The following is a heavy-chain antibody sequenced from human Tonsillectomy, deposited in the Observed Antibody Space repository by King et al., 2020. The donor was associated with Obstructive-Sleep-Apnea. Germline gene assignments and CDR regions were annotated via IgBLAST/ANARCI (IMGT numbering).Heavy chain of an antibody. V-gene: IGHV4-39*07. D-gene: IGHD3-16*02. CDR1: GGSISSSSYY. CDR2: IYYSGST. Sequence: MQLQESGPGLVKPSETLSLTCTVSGGSISSSSYYWGWIRQPPGKGLEWIGSIYYSGSTYYNPSLKSRVTISVDTSKNQFSLKLSSVTAADTAVYYCARTSEYYDYVWGSYRYTGHAFDIWGQGTMVTVSS. J-gene: IGHJ3*02. CDR3: ARTSEYYDYVWGSYRYTGHAFDI.